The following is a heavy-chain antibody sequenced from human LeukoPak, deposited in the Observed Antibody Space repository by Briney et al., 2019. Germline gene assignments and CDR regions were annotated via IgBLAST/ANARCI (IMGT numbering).Heavy chain of an antibody. D-gene: IGHD3-10*01. CDR1: GFTFSSYA. CDR2: ISGSGGST. J-gene: IGHJ6*02. V-gene: IGHV3-23*01. Sequence: PGGSLRLSCAASGFTFSSYAMSWVRQAPGKGLEWVSAISGSGGSTYYADSVKGRFTISRDNSKNTLYLQMNSLRAEDTAVYYCAKDLESNYYGYYFYYGMDVWGQGTTVTVSS. CDR3: AKDLESNYYGYYFYYGMDV.